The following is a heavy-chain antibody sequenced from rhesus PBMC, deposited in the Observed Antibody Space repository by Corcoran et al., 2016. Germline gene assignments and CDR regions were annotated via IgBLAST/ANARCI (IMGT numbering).Heavy chain of an antibody. J-gene: IGHJ4*01. CDR3: ARVGGSYGLDY. CDR2: ISGSGGST. CDR1: GGPFSGYH. V-gene: IGHV4-165*01. Sequence: QVQLQESGPGLVKPSETLSLTCPVPGGPFSGYHWGWIRQPPGKGLEWIGYISGSGGSTDYNPSLKSRVTISTDTSKNQFSLKLSSVTAADTAVYYCARVGGSYGLDYWGQGVLVTVSS. D-gene: IGHD1-44*02.